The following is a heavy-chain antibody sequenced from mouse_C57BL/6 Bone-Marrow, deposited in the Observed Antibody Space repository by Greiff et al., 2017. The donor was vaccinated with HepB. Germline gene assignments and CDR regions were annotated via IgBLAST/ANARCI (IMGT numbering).Heavy chain of an antibody. Sequence: QVQLKESGTELVKPGASVKLSCKASGYTFTSYWMHWVKQRPGQGLEWIGNINPSNGGTNYNEKFKSKATLTVDKSSSTAYMQLSSLTSEDSAVYYCARMGFDYYGSSWFAYWGQGTLVTVSA. CDR3: ARMGFDYYGSSWFAY. J-gene: IGHJ3*01. D-gene: IGHD1-1*01. CDR2: INPSNGGT. CDR1: GYTFTSYW. V-gene: IGHV1-53*01.